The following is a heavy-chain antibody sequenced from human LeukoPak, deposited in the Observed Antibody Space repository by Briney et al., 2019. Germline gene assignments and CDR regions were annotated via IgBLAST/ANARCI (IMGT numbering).Heavy chain of an antibody. Sequence: SETLSLTCTVSGGSISSGDYYWSWIRQPPGKGLEWIGYIYYSGSTYYNPSLKSRVTISVDTSKNQFSLKLSSVTAADTAVYYCARDPSPRRPIMVRGPGYWGQGTLVTVSS. CDR2: IYYSGST. CDR1: GGSISSGDYY. D-gene: IGHD3-10*01. V-gene: IGHV4-30-4*01. J-gene: IGHJ4*02. CDR3: ARDPSPRRPIMVRGPGY.